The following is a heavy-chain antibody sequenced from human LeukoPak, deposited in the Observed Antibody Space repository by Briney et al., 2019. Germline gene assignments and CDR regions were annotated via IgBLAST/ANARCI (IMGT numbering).Heavy chain of an antibody. CDR1: GFGFSRLS. CDR2: ISGSGGSK. J-gene: IGHJ4*02. Sequence: GGSLRLSCAGSGFGFSRLSMNWVRQAPGKGLEWVSVISGSGGSKYYADSVKGRFTISRDNSKNTLYLQMNSLRAEDTAVYYCAKFVPPYFDYWGQGTLVTVSS. CDR3: AKFVPPYFDY. D-gene: IGHD3-16*02. V-gene: IGHV3-23*01.